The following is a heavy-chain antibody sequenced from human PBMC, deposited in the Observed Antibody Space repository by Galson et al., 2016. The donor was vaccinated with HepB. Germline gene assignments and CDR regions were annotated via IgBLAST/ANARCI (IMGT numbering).Heavy chain of an antibody. CDR1: GGSVSSTSYS. CDR2: LKNSGST. CDR3: VKQKIVVVTTTTYHWFYR. V-gene: IGHV4-39*01. Sequence: SETLSLTCTVSGGSVSSTSYSWGWIRQPPGKGLEWIGSLKNSGSTQFNPSPKSRVTISVDTSRNQLSFRLTSVTAADTAVYYCVKQKIVVVTTTTYHWFYRWGQGSLVTVSS. J-gene: IGHJ5*02. D-gene: IGHD2-21*01.